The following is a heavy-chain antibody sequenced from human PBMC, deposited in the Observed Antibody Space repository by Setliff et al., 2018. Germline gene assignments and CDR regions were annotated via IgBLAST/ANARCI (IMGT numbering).Heavy chain of an antibody. Sequence: PSETLSLTCTVSGGSICSGDYYWSWIRQPPGKGLEWIGYIYSSGSTYYNPSLKSRVSISVDTSKNQFSLKLSSVTAADTAVYYCARESRYYYDNLGTLDYWGQGTLVTVSS. CDR1: GGSICSGDYY. CDR3: ARESRYYYDNLGTLDY. V-gene: IGHV4-30-4*08. CDR2: IYSSGST. J-gene: IGHJ4*02. D-gene: IGHD3-22*01.